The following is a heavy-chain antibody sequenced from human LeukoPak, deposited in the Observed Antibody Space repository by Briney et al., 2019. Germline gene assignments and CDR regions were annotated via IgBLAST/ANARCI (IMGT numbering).Heavy chain of an antibody. V-gene: IGHV4-59*08. Sequence: SETLSLTCTVPGGSISSHYWRWIRQPPGKGLEWIGYIYYSGSTNYNPSLKSRVTISVDTSKNQFSLKLSSVTAADTAVYYCARRGGGVRGWEFDYCGYGTLVTVSS. CDR1: GGSISSHY. CDR2: IYYSGST. CDR3: ARRGGGVRGWEFDY. J-gene: IGHJ4*01. D-gene: IGHD6-19*01.